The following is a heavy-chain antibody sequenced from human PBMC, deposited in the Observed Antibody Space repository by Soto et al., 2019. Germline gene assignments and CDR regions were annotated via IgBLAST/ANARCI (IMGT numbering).Heavy chain of an antibody. CDR2: ISAYNGNT. Sequence: GASVKVSCKASGYTFTSYGISWVRQAPGQGLEWMGWISAYNGNTNYAQKLQGRVTITADKSTSTAYMELSSLRSEDTAVYYCAGTYYDSSGYYLRPFDYWGQGTLVTVSS. V-gene: IGHV1-18*04. D-gene: IGHD3-22*01. CDR1: GYTFTSYG. J-gene: IGHJ4*02. CDR3: AGTYYDSSGYYLRPFDY.